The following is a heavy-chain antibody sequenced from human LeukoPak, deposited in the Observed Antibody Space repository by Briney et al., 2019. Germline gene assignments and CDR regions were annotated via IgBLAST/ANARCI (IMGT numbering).Heavy chain of an antibody. V-gene: IGHV4-4*07. Sequence: PSETLSLTCTVSDASMSGYYGSWIRQPAGKGLEWIGRIYTTGSTSYNPSLKNRVTMSVDKSKKHFSLRLSSVTAADTAMYYCPRDGAYYEFDYWGQGTQVTVSS. CDR2: IYTTGST. D-gene: IGHD3-22*01. CDR3: PRDGAYYEFDY. J-gene: IGHJ4*02. CDR1: DASMSGYY.